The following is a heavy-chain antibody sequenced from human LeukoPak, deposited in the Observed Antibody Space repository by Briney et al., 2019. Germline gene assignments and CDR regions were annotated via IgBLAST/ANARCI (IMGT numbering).Heavy chain of an antibody. CDR3: AKGAEGYYDSSGSGFDY. D-gene: IGHD3-22*01. J-gene: IGHJ4*02. V-gene: IGHV3-21*01. Sequence: GGSLRLSCVASGFTFSSYSMNWVRQTPGKGLEWVSSIRSSSSYMYYADSVKGRFTISRDNAKNSLYLQMNSLRAEDTAVYFCAKGAEGYYDSSGSGFDYWGQGTLVTVSS. CDR1: GFTFSSYS. CDR2: IRSSSSYM.